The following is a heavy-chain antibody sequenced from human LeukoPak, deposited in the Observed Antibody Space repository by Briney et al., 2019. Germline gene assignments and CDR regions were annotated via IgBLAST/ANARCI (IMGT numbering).Heavy chain of an antibody. J-gene: IGHJ4*02. V-gene: IGHV1-2*02. CDR1: GYTFTGYY. CDR2: INPNSGCT. Sequence: ASVTVSCKASGYTFTGYYMHWVRQAPGQGLEWMGWINPNSGCTNYAQKFQGRVTMNRDTSISTAYMELSRLRSDDTAVYYCARDQAPRFYDSSGYFDDYWGQGTLVTVSS. D-gene: IGHD3-22*01. CDR3: ARDQAPRFYDSSGYFDDY.